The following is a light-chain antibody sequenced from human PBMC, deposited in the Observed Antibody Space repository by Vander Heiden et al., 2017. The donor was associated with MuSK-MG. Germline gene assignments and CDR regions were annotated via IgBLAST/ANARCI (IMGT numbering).Light chain of an antibody. J-gene: IGKJ1*01. CDR1: QSVSSSY. V-gene: IGKV3-20*01. CDR2: GAS. Sequence: EIVLTQSPGTLSLSPGERATLSCRASQSVSSSYLAWYQQKPGQAPRLLIYGASSRATGIPDRFSGSESGTDFTLTISRLEPEDFAVYYCQQYGSSPRGTFGQGTKVEIK. CDR3: QQYGSSPRGT.